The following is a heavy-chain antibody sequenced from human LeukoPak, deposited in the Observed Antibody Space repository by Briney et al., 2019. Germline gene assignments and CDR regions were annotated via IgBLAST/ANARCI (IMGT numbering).Heavy chain of an antibody. Sequence: ASVKVSCKASGYTFTNYGISWVRQAPGQGLEWMGWISAYNGNTNYAQKLQDRVTMTTDTSTSTAYMELRSLRSDDTAVYYCARVSAVRGGYSYSDYWGQGTLVTVSS. CDR2: ISAYNGNT. V-gene: IGHV1-18*01. D-gene: IGHD5-18*01. CDR1: GYTFTNYG. J-gene: IGHJ4*02. CDR3: ARVSAVRGGYSYSDY.